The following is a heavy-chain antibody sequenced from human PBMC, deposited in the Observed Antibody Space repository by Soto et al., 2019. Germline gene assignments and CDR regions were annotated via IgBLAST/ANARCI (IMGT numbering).Heavy chain of an antibody. V-gene: IGHV3-30-3*01. CDR1: GFTFSNYA. CDR3: ASSYDCGGDCNRHFES. Sequence: PGGSLRLSCAASGFTFSNYAMDWVRQAPGKGLEWVALISYDGTKIHYTDSVKGRFTISRDNSRNTLYLQMNSLRVEDTAVYYCASSYDCGGDCNRHFESWGQGIQVTVSS. J-gene: IGHJ4*02. CDR2: ISYDGTKI. D-gene: IGHD2-21*02.